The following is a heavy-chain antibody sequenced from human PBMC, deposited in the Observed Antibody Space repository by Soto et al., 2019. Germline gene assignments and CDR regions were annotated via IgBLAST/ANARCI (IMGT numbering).Heavy chain of an antibody. D-gene: IGHD3-10*01. Sequence: PGGSLRLSCAGSVFTFSGYAMTLVRQSRGKGLEWVSVISTSGDRPDYADSVKGRFTISRDNYNNMLYLQMNSLRVEDTAIYYCAFKGTFHSHYWGHGTPVTVSS. CDR1: VFTFSGYA. CDR2: ISTSGDRP. CDR3: AFKGTFHSHY. J-gene: IGHJ4*01. V-gene: IGHV3-23*01.